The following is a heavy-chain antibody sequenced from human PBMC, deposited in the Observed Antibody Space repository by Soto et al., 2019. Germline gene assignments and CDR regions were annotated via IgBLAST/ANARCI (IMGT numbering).Heavy chain of an antibody. J-gene: IGHJ4*02. CDR3: ARLFDTSGWYDY. Sequence: GESRKISCKGSVYSFTSYWIGWVRQMPGKGLERMGIIYPGDSDTRYSPSFQGQVTISADKSITTTYLQWSSLKASDTAIYYCARLFDTSGWYDYWGQGTLVTVSS. CDR2: IYPGDSDT. D-gene: IGHD6-19*01. CDR1: VYSFTSYW. V-gene: IGHV5-51*01.